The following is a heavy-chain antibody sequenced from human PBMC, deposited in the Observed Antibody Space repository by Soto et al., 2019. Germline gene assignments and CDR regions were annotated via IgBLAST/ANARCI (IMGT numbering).Heavy chain of an antibody. CDR3: ARNVDKDLPPFAY. CDR2: ISSSSSYI. V-gene: IGHV3-21*01. J-gene: IGHJ4*02. CDR1: GCTFISYS. D-gene: IGHD5-12*01. Sequence: SMRLSWGAAGCTFISYSMNWVRQAPGKGLEWVSSISSSSSYIYYADSVKGRFTISRDNAKNSLYLQMNSLRAEDTAVYYCARNVDKDLPPFAYWGQGTLVTVSS.